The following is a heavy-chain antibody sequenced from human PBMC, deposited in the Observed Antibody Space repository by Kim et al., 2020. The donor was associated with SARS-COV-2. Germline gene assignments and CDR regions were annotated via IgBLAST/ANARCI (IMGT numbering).Heavy chain of an antibody. CDR3: ARDAGGSYYYNYYRDV. CDR2: IYYSGST. CDR1: GGSISSGGYY. V-gene: IGHV4-31*03. D-gene: IGHD3-16*01. J-gene: IGHJ6*03. Sequence: SETLSLTCTVSGGSISSGGYYWSWIRQHPGKGLEWIGYIYYSGSTYYNPSLKSRVTISVDTSKNQFSLKLSSVTDAETAVYYCARDAGGSYYYNYYRDVWGKGTTVTVSS.